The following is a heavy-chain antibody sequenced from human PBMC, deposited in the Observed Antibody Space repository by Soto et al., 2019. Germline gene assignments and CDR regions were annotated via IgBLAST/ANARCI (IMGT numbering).Heavy chain of an antibody. CDR2: TRNKANSYTT. J-gene: IGHJ6*03. CDR1: GFTFSDHY. V-gene: IGHV3-72*01. Sequence: GSLRLSCAASGFTFSDHYMDWVRQAPGKGLEWVGRTRNKANSYTTEYAASVKGRFTISRDDSKNSLYLQMNSLKTEDTAVYYCASLPSIATERYYYYYMDVWGKGTTVTVSS. CDR3: ASLPSIATERYYYYYMDV. D-gene: IGHD6-6*01.